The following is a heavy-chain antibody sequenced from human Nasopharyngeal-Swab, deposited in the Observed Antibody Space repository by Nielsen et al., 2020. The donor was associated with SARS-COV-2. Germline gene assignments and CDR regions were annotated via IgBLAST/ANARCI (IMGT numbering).Heavy chain of an antibody. D-gene: IGHD3/OR15-3a*01. Sequence: GGSLRLSCAASGFTFSSYWMHWVRQAPGKGLVWVSHINSDGSSTSYADSVKGRFTISRDNAKNTLYLQMNSLRAEDTAVYYCARDRRPTDWDYYYGMDVWGQGTTVTVSS. J-gene: IGHJ6*02. V-gene: IGHV3-74*01. CDR2: INSDGSST. CDR1: GFTFSSYW. CDR3: ARDRRPTDWDYYYGMDV.